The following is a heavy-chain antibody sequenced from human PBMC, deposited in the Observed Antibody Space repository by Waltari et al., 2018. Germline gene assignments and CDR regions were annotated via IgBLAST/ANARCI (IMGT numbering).Heavy chain of an antibody. CDR2: ISSSSTI. CDR1: GFTFSSYS. D-gene: IGHD3-3*01. CDR3: ARDPAYYDFWSGYFRY. Sequence: EVQLVESGGGLVQPGGSLRLSCAASGFTFSSYSMSWVRQAPGKGLEWVSYISSSSTIYYADSVKGRFTISRVNAKNSLYLQMNSLRAEDTAVYYCARDPAYYDFWSGYFRYWGQGTLVTVSS. V-gene: IGHV3-48*04. J-gene: IGHJ4*02.